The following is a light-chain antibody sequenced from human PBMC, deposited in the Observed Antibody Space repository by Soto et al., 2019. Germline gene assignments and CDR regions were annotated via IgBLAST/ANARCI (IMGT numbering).Light chain of an antibody. J-gene: IGKJ1*01. Sequence: IVLTHSPGTLSLYTGERATLSCRASQSVSSTSLAWYQQKPGQAPSLLIYGASSRATGIPERFSGSGSGTDFTLTISRLEPEDFAVYYCHQYGSSPRTFGQGTKV. CDR1: QSVSSTS. CDR3: HQYGSSPRT. V-gene: IGKV3-20*01. CDR2: GAS.